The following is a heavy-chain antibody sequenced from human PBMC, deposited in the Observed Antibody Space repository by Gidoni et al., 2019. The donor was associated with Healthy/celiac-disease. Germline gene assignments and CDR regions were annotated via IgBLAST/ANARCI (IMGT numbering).Heavy chain of an antibody. V-gene: IGHV3-7*01. Sequence: EGQLVESGGGLVQPGGSLRRSCSASGFTFSSYWMSWFRQAPGKGLEWVANIKQDGSEKYFVDSVKCRFTISRDNAKNSLYLQMNSLRAEDTAVYYCARLLGLDYWGQGTLVTVSS. CDR1: GFTFSSYW. D-gene: IGHD3-16*01. CDR2: IKQDGSEK. J-gene: IGHJ4*02. CDR3: ARLLGLDY.